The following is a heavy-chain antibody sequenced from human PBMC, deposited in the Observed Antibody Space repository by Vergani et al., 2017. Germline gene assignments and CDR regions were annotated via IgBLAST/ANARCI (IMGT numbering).Heavy chain of an antibody. J-gene: IGHJ3*02. Sequence: VPLLESGGGLVQPGRSLRLSCAASGFTFSSYGMHWVRQAPGKGLEWVAVISYDGSNKYYADSVKGRFTISRDNSKNTLYMQMNSLRAEDTAVYYCARDSPMVSGGYHTNDAFDIWGQGTMVTVSS. CDR2: ISYDGSNK. V-gene: IGHV3-30*03. CDR1: GFTFSSYG. D-gene: IGHD1-26*01. CDR3: ARDSPMVSGGYHTNDAFDI.